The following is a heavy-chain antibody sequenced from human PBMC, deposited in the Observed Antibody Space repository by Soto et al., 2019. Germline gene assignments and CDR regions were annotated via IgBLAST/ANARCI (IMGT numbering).Heavy chain of an antibody. Sequence: GXSVKVSCKTSGYTFRNSDIDWVRQAPGQGLEWMGWMNPDSGHAAYAQKFQGRVTLTTSTSTSTVYMEMRSLGSEDTAVYYCARRPHCSGGICYYGLDNWGQGTLVTVSS. CDR1: GYTFRNSD. J-gene: IGHJ4*02. V-gene: IGHV1-8*01. CDR3: ARRPHCSGGICYYGLDN. D-gene: IGHD2-15*01. CDR2: MNPDSGHA.